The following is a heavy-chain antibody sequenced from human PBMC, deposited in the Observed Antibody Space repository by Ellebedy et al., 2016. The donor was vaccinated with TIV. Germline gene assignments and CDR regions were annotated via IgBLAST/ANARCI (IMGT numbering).Heavy chain of an antibody. J-gene: IGHJ4*02. CDR1: GGTFSSYA. CDR3: ARDPRKGATEVG. D-gene: IGHD1-26*01. CDR2: IIPIFGTA. Sequence: ASVKVSCKASGGTFSSYAISWVRQAPGQGLEWMGGIIPIFGTANYAQKFQGRVTITADKSTSTAYMELSSLRSEDTAVYYCARDPRKGATEVGWGQGTLVTVSS. V-gene: IGHV1-69*06.